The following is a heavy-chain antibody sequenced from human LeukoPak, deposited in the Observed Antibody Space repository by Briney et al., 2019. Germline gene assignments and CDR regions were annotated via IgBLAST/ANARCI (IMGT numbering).Heavy chain of an antibody. D-gene: IGHD6-6*01. V-gene: IGHV4-4*07. Sequence: KTPETLSLTCTVSGGSISSYYWSWIRQPAGKGLEWIGRISSSGSTNYNPSLKSRVTISVDTSKNQFSLKLSSVTAADTAVYYCARHIHEYSSSSNYFDYWGQGTLVTVSS. J-gene: IGHJ4*02. CDR3: ARHIHEYSSSSNYFDY. CDR2: ISSSGST. CDR1: GGSISSYY.